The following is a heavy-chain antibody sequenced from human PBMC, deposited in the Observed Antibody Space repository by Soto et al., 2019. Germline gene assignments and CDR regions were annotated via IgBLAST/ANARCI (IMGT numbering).Heavy chain of an antibody. V-gene: IGHV3-48*03. CDR2: ISSSGSTI. J-gene: IGHJ4*02. D-gene: IGHD6-19*01. Sequence: GGSLRLSCAASGFTFSSYEMNWVRQAPGKGLEWVSYISSSGSTIYYADSVKGRFTISRDNAKNSLYLQMNSLRVEDTAVYYCARDPGEGYSSGWYYFDYWGQGTLVTVSS. CDR1: GFTFSSYE. CDR3: ARDPGEGYSSGWYYFDY.